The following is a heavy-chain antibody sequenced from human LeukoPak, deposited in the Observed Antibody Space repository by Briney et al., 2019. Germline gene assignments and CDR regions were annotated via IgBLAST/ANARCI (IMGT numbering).Heavy chain of an antibody. CDR3: ARHAPSRGSYFGYYYYMDV. D-gene: IGHD1-26*01. CDR2: IYPGDSDT. CDR1: GYSFTSYW. J-gene: IGHJ6*03. Sequence: GESLKISCKGSGYSFTSYWIGWVRQMPGKGLEWMGIIYPGDSDTRCSPSFQGQVTISADKSISTAYLQWSSLKASDTAMYYCARHAPSRGSYFGYYYYMDVWGKGTTVTVSS. V-gene: IGHV5-51*01.